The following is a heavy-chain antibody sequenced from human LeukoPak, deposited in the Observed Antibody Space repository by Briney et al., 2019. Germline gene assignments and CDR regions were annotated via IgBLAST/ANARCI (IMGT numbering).Heavy chain of an antibody. CDR2: ISGSSSYI. CDR3: AKVPNWNYLWFDP. V-gene: IGHV3-21*04. J-gene: IGHJ5*02. CDR1: GFTFSSYS. Sequence: GGSLRLSCAASGFTFSSYSMNWVRQAPGKGLEWVSSISGSSSYIYYADSVKGRFTISRGNSKNTLYLQMNSLRAEDTAVYYCAKVPNWNYLWFDPWGQGTLVTVSS. D-gene: IGHD1-7*01.